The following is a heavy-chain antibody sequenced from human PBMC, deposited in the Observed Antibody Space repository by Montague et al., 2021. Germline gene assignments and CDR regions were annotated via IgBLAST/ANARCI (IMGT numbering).Heavy chain of an antibody. CDR3: ARVFSSWYVGWFDP. V-gene: IGHV4-39*07. CDR2: IYYRGNS. Sequence: SETLSLTCTVSGASITSNIYYWGWIRQSPGKGLEWIGSIYYRGNSFYQPSLKSRITMAVDTSKSQFSLKLSSVTAADTAIYYCARVFSSWYVGWFDPWGQGTLVTVSS. CDR1: GASITSNIYY. J-gene: IGHJ5*02. D-gene: IGHD6-13*01.